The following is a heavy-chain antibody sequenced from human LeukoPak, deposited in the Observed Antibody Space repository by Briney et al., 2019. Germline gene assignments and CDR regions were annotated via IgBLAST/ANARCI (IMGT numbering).Heavy chain of an antibody. CDR2: FDPEDGET. CDR1: GYTLTELS. D-gene: IGHD3-3*01. V-gene: IGHV1-24*01. J-gene: IGHJ4*02. Sequence: GASVKVSCKVSGYTLTELSMHWVRQAPGKGLEWMGGFDPEDGETIYAQKFQGRVTMTEDTSTDTAYMELSSLRSEDTAVYYCATSLRFLEWYQYYFDYWGQGTLVTVSS. CDR3: ATSLRFLEWYQYYFDY.